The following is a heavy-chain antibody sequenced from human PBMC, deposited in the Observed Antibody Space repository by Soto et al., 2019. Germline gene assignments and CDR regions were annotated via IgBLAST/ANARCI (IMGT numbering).Heavy chain of an antibody. D-gene: IGHD1-26*01. Sequence: EVRLVESEGGLVQPGGSLRLSCAASGFNFRNYWMHWVRQAPGKGLVWVSRINGDGSSAIYADSVKGRFTISRDNAKNTLYLQMNRLRAEDTAVYYCARTMDGAWFDYWGQGKLVTVPS. CDR2: INGDGSSA. CDR1: GFNFRNYW. V-gene: IGHV3-74*01. J-gene: IGHJ4*02. CDR3: ARTMDGAWFDY.